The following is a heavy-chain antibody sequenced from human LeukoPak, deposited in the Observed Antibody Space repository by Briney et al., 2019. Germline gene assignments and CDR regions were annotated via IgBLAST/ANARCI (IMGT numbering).Heavy chain of an antibody. CDR1: GFTFNNAW. J-gene: IGHJ4*02. CDR3: TTVGINVVGFDY. V-gene: IGHV3-15*01. D-gene: IGHD2-15*01. Sequence: TGGSLRLSCAASGFTFNNAWMSWVRQAPGKGLEWVGRIKSKTDGGTTDYAAPVKGRFTISRDDSKNTLYLQMNSLKTEDTAVYYCTTVGINVVGFDYWGQGTLVTVSS. CDR2: IKSKTDGGTT.